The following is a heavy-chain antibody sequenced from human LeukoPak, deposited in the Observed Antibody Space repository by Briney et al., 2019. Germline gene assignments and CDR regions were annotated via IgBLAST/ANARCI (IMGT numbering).Heavy chain of an antibody. CDR3: AREIWGSGFYYMDV. D-gene: IGHD3-10*01. CDR2: MNPNSGNT. CDR1: GYTFTSYD. J-gene: IGHJ6*03. V-gene: IGHV1-8*01. Sequence: AASVNVSCKASGYTFTSYDINWVRQATGQGLEWMGWMNPNSGNTGYAQKFQGRVTMTRDTSISTAYMELSSLRSEDTAVYYCAREIWGSGFYYMDVWGKGTTVTISS.